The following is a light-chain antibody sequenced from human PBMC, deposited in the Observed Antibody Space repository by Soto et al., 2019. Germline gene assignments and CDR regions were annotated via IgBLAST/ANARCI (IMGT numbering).Light chain of an antibody. CDR3: QQFKNYPIT. Sequence: IQLTQSPSSLSASVGARVTFPCRTSEDISSYLVWYQQKPGAAPKLLIYAASALHSGVPSRFSGSGSGTDFTLTISSLPPEDFAVYFCQQFKNYPITFGQGTRLEIK. J-gene: IGKJ5*01. CDR1: EDISSY. CDR2: AAS. V-gene: IGKV1-9*01.